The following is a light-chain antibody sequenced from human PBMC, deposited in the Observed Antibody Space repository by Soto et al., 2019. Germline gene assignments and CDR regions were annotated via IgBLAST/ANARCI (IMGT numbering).Light chain of an antibody. CDR1: QSVSSSY. CDR3: QQYGSSQLT. V-gene: IGKV3-20*01. J-gene: IGKJ4*01. Sequence: EIVLTQSPGTLSLSPGERATLSCRASQSVSSSYLAWYQQKPGQAPRLLIYRASSRATGIPDRFSGSVSGTDFTLTISRLEPEDFAVYYCQQYGSSQLTFGGGTKVEIK. CDR2: RAS.